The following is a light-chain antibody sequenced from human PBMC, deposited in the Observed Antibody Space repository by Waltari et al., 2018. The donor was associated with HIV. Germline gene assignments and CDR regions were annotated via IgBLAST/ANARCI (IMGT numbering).Light chain of an antibody. CDR1: SSDVGGYNY. CDR2: DVS. J-gene: IGLJ1*01. Sequence: QSALPQPASVSGSPGQSITISCTGTSSDVGGYNYVSWYQQHPGKAPKLMIYDVSNRPSGVSNRFSGSKSDNTASLTISGLQAEDEADYYCSSYVFGTGTKVTVL. CDR3: SSYV. V-gene: IGLV2-14*01.